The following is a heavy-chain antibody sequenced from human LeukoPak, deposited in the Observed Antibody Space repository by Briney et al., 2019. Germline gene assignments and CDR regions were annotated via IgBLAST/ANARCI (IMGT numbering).Heavy chain of an antibody. Sequence: GGSLRLSCAASGFTFSNYGLNWVRQAPGKGLEWVSHISSSGSAKYCANSVKRRFSVSRDNSKNTLYLQMNTLRAEDTAIYYCVKRMGCSDFNCYAELDFWGQGTLVTVSS. CDR3: VKRMGCSDFNCYAELDF. D-gene: IGHD5-12*01. V-gene: IGHV3-48*04. CDR1: GFTFSNYG. CDR2: ISSSGSAK. J-gene: IGHJ4*02.